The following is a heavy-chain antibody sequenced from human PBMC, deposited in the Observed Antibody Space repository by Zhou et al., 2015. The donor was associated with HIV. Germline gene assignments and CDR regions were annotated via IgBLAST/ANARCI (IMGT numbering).Heavy chain of an antibody. Sequence: QVQLVQSGAEVKKPGSSVKVSCKASGGTFSSYAISWVRQAPGQGLEWMGGIIPIFGTANYAQKFQGRVTITADESTSTAYMELSSLRSEDTAVYYCASTSITMIVVRDDWYFDLWGRGTLVTVSS. CDR3: ASTSITMIVVRDDWYFDL. CDR1: GGTFSSYA. D-gene: IGHD3-22*01. V-gene: IGHV1-69*12. CDR2: IIPIFGTA. J-gene: IGHJ2*01.